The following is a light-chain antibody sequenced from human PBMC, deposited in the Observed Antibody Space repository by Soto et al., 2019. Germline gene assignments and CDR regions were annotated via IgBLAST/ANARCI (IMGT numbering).Light chain of an antibody. V-gene: IGKV3-20*01. J-gene: IGKJ1*01. CDR2: GAS. CDR1: QSVSSSY. Sequence: EIVLTQSPGTLSLSPGERATLSCRASQSVSSSYLAWYQQKPGQAPRPLIYGASSRAIGIPDRFSGSGSGTDFTLTISRLEPEDFAVYYCQQDGSSPWTFGQGTEVEIK. CDR3: QQDGSSPWT.